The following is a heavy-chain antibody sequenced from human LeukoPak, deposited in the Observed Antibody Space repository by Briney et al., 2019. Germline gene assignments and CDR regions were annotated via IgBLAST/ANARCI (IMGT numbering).Heavy chain of an antibody. CDR1: GGSVSSSYYY. CDR3: ARRGDY. CDR2: IYYSAST. V-gene: IGHV4-39*01. Sequence: KPSETLSLTCSVSGGSVSSSYYYWGWIRQPPGKGLEWIGSIYYSASTYYNPSLKSRVTISVDTSKNQFSLKLSSMTAADTAVYYCARRGDYWGQGTLVTVSS. J-gene: IGHJ4*02.